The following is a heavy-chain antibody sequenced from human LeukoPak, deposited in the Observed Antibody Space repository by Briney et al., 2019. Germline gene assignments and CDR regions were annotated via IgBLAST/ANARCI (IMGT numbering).Heavy chain of an antibody. Sequence: GASVKVSCKTSGYTFTSYYMYWVRQAPGQGLEWMGIINPSGGTTNYAQKFQGRFTMTRDTSTSTVHMELNSLRSEDTAVYYCARDGGSSSGPVGLLDYWGREPWSPSP. CDR3: ARDGGSSSGPVGLLDY. V-gene: IGHV1-46*01. CDR1: GYTFTSYY. D-gene: IGHD6-6*01. CDR2: INPSGGTT. J-gene: IGHJ4*02.